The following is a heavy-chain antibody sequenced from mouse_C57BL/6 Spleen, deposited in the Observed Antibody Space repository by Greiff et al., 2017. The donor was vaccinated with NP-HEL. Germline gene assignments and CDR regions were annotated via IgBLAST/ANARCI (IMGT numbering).Heavy chain of an antibody. CDR2: ISNGGGST. J-gene: IGHJ2*01. CDR3: ARDWGGYFDY. CDR1: GFTFSDYY. D-gene: IGHD4-1*01. V-gene: IGHV5-12*01. Sequence: DVQLVESGGGLVQPGGSLKLSCAASGFTFSDYYMYWVRQTPEKRLEWVAYISNGGGSTYYPDTVKGRFTISRDNAKNTLYLQMSRLKSEDTAMYYCARDWGGYFDYWGQGTTLTVSS.